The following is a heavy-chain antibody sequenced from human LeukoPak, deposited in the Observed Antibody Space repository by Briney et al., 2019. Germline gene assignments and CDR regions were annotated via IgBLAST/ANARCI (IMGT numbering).Heavy chain of an antibody. CDR2: IVVGSGNT. CDR1: GFTSASSA. J-gene: IGHJ4*02. Sequence: GASVKVSCKTSGFTSASSAMQWVRRARGQRLEWIGWIVVGSGNTNYAQKLQERVTVTRDMSTGTAYMELSSLRSEDTAVYYCVAGTRVVGATWGLDYWGQGTLVTVSS. CDR3: VAGTRVVGATWGLDY. D-gene: IGHD1-26*01. V-gene: IGHV1-58*02.